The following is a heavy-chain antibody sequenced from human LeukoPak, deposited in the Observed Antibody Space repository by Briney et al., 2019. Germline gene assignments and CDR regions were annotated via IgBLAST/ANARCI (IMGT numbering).Heavy chain of an antibody. D-gene: IGHD2-2*01. CDR2: INHSGST. CDR3: ARQYCSSTSCYGGPLLDY. V-gene: IGHV4-34*01. CDR1: GGSFSGYY. Sequence: PSETLSLTCAVYGGSFSGYYWSWIRQPPGKGLEWIGEINHSGSTNYNPSLKSRVTISVDTSKNQFSLKLSSVTAADTAVYYCARQYCSSTSCYGGPLLDYWGQGTLVTVSS. J-gene: IGHJ4*02.